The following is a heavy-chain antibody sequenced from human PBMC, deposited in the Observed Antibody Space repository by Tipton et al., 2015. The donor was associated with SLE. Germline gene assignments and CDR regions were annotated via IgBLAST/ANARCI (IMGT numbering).Heavy chain of an antibody. Sequence: LTCAASGFTFSSYSMNWVRQAPGKGLEWVSSISSSSSYIYYADSVKGRFTISRDNAKNSLYLQMNSLRAEVTAVYYCARESSSWYGWFDPWGQGTLVTVSS. V-gene: IGHV3-21*03. CDR3: ARESSSWYGWFDP. CDR1: GFTFSSYS. CDR2: ISSSSSYI. J-gene: IGHJ5*02. D-gene: IGHD6-13*01.